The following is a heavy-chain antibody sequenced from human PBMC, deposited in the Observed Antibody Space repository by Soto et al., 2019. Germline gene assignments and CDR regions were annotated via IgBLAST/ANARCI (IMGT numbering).Heavy chain of an antibody. CDR1: GGSFSGYY. J-gene: IGHJ6*02. Sequence: ETLSLTCAVYGGSFSGYYWSWIRQPPGKGLEWIGEINHSGSTNYNPSLKSRVTISVDTSKNQFSLKLSSVTAADTAVYYCASLLTYYDFWSGYYGYYYGMDVWGQGTTVTVSS. V-gene: IGHV4-34*01. CDR3: ASLLTYYDFWSGYYGYYYGMDV. D-gene: IGHD3-3*01. CDR2: INHSGST.